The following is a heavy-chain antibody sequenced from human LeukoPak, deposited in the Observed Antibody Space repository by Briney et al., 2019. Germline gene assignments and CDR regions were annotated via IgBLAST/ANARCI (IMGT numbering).Heavy chain of an antibody. CDR3: ARSRSWYFFDY. CDR1: GGSISSYY. J-gene: IGHJ4*02. Sequence: SETLSLTCTVSGGSISSYYWSWIRQPPGKGLEWIGYIYYSGSTNYNPSLKSRVTISVDTSKNQFSLKLSSVTAADTAVYYCARSRSWYFFDYWGQGTLVTVSS. D-gene: IGHD6-13*01. CDR2: IYYSGST. V-gene: IGHV4-59*08.